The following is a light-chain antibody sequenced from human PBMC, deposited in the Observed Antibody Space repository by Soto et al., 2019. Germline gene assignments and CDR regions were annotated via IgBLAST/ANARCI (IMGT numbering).Light chain of an antibody. Sequence: DIVMTQSPLSLPVTPGEPASISCRSSQSLLYSNGNNYLDWYVQKPGQSPQLLIYLGSNRASGVPDRFSGSGSGTDFTLEISRVEAEDVGVYYCMQALDMRTFGGGTKVEIK. J-gene: IGKJ4*01. V-gene: IGKV2-28*01. CDR2: LGS. CDR1: QSLLYSNGNNY. CDR3: MQALDMRT.